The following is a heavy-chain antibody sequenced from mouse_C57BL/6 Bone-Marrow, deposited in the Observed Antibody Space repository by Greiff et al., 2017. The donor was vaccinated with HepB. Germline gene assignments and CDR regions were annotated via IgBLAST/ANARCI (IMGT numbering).Heavy chain of an antibody. J-gene: IGHJ3*01. Sequence: QVQLKQSGAELVKPGASVKISCKASGYAFSSYWMNWVKQRPGKGLEWIGQIYPGDGDTNYNGKFKGKATLTADKSSSTAYMQLSSLTSEDSAVYFCARDYSNFSWFAYWGQGTLVTVSA. D-gene: IGHD2-5*01. CDR3: ARDYSNFSWFAY. V-gene: IGHV1-80*01. CDR1: GYAFSSYW. CDR2: IYPGDGDT.